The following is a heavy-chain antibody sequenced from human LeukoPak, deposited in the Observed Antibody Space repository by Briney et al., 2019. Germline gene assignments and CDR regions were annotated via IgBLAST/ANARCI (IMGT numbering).Heavy chain of an antibody. CDR1: GYTFSSYG. CDR2: ISAYTGNT. CDR3: ARDHSVGDVAWWFDP. Sequence: ASVKVSCKASGYTFSSYGISWVRQAPGQGLEWMGWISAYTGNTNYAQKLQGRVTMTTDTSTSTAYMDLRSLRSDDTAVYYCARDHSVGDVAWWFDPWGQGTLVTVSS. J-gene: IGHJ5*02. D-gene: IGHD1-26*01. V-gene: IGHV1-18*01.